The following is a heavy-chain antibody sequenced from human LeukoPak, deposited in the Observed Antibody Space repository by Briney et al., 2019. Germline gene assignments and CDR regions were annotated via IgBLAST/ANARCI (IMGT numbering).Heavy chain of an antibody. CDR2: MNPSSTKT. Sequence: ASVKVSCKASGYTFTNYDINLVRQATGQGLEWMGWMNPSSTKTGYAQKFQGRVTMTRNTSTSTAYMELSSLRSEDTAVYYCARASGSYYAFDIWGQGTMVTVSS. V-gene: IGHV1-8*01. CDR3: ARASGSYYAFDI. J-gene: IGHJ3*02. D-gene: IGHD1-26*01. CDR1: GYTFTNYD.